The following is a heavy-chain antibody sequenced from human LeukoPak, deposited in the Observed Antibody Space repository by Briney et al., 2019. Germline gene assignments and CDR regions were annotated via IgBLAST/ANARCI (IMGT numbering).Heavy chain of an antibody. CDR1: GFTFSSYE. V-gene: IGHV3-48*03. Sequence: GGSLRLSCAASGFTFSSYEMNWVRQAPGKGLEWVSYISSSGSTIYYADSVKGRFTISRDNAKNSLYLQMNSLRAEDTAVYYCARERLTMIGYYGMDVWGQGTTVTVSS. D-gene: IGHD3-22*01. CDR2: ISSSGSTI. CDR3: ARERLTMIGYYGMDV. J-gene: IGHJ6*02.